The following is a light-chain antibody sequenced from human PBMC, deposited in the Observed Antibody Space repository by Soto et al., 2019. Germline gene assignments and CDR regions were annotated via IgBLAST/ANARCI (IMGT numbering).Light chain of an antibody. CDR2: KAS. J-gene: IGKJ2*01. Sequence: DIQMTQSPFTLSASVGDRVTITCRASQSISSWLAWYQQKPGKAPKLLIYKASSLESGVPSRFSGSGSGTEFTLTISSLQPDDFATYYCQQYNIYYTFGQGTKLEIK. CDR1: QSISSW. CDR3: QQYNIYYT. V-gene: IGKV1-5*03.